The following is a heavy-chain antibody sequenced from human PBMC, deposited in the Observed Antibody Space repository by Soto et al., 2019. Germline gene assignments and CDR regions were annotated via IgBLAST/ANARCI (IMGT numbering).Heavy chain of an antibody. J-gene: IGHJ5*02. Sequence: QVQLVQSGAEVKKPGASVKVSCKASGYTFTSYDIHWVRRATGQGPEWMGWMNPYSGNTVYAQKFQGRATMPRTTSRSTANRGRGSLGSGDTAVFYCARPRLGAVAGPGGQGTLVTVPS. V-gene: IGHV1-8*01. CDR3: ARPRLGAVAGP. CDR1: GYTFTSYD. D-gene: IGHD3-16*01. CDR2: MNPYSGNT.